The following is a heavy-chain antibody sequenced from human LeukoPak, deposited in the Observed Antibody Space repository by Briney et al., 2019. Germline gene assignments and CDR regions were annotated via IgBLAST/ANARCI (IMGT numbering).Heavy chain of an antibody. V-gene: IGHV3-7*01. Sequence: GGSLRLSCGASEFVFRNLWMTWVRQSPGNGLEWVANISPRGTETYYVDPFKGRFTISRDNARNPLFLQMNTLRAGDTAVYFCGAFGYEAGIDLWGQGTLVAVSS. CDR3: GAFGYEAGIDL. J-gene: IGHJ4*02. D-gene: IGHD2-2*01. CDR1: EFVFRNLW. CDR2: ISPRGTET.